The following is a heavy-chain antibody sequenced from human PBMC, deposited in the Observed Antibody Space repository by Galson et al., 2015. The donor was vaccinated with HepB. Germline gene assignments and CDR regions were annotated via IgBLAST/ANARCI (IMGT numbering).Heavy chain of an antibody. CDR3: AGRRDAYSYDAFNI. V-gene: IGHV3-11*01. CDR1: GFTFSDYY. Sequence: SLRLSCAVSGFTFSDYYMSWIRQAPGKGLEWVSYISSSSGSTTYYADSVKGRFTISRDNAKNSLYLQMNSLRAEDTAVYYCAGRRDAYSYDAFNIWGQGTMVTVSS. CDR2: ISSSSGSTT. J-gene: IGHJ3*02. D-gene: IGHD5-24*01.